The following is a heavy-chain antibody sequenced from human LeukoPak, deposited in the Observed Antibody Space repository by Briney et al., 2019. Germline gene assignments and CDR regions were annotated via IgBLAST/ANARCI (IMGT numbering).Heavy chain of an antibody. V-gene: IGHV4-31*03. Sequence: SETLSLTCTVSGGPISSGGYYWSWIRQHPGKGLEWIGYIYYSGSTYYNPSLKSRVTISVDTSKNQFSLKLSSVTAADTAVYYCARHVHFDWLPREYYFDYWGQGTLVTVSS. CDR1: GGPISSGGYY. CDR3: ARHVHFDWLPREYYFDY. J-gene: IGHJ4*02. D-gene: IGHD3-9*01. CDR2: IYYSGST.